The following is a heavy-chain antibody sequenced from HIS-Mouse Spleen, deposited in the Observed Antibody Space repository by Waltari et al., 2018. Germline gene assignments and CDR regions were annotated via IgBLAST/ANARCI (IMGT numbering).Heavy chain of an antibody. CDR3: ARAVYGSGSYFDY. CDR2: IYHSGST. J-gene: IGHJ4*02. Sequence: VQLQESGPGLVKPSETLSLTCTVSGYSISSGYYWGRIRQPPGKGLEWIGSIYHSGSTYYNPSLKSRVTISVDTSKNQFSLKLSSVTAADTAVYYCARAVYGSGSYFDYWGQGTLVTVSS. D-gene: IGHD3-10*01. CDR1: GYSISSGYY. V-gene: IGHV4-38-2*02.